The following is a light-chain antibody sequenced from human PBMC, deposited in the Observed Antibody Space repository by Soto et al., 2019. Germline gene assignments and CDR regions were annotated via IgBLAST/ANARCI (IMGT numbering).Light chain of an antibody. J-gene: IGLJ3*02. Sequence: QSALTQPPSASGSPGQSVTISCTGTSSDVGGSNYVSWYQQHPGKAPKLIIYEVSERPSGVPDRFSGSKSGNTASLTVSGLQAEDEADYYCSSYAGSNNWVFGGGTKVTVL. CDR2: EVS. V-gene: IGLV2-8*01. CDR1: SSDVGGSNY. CDR3: SSYAGSNNWV.